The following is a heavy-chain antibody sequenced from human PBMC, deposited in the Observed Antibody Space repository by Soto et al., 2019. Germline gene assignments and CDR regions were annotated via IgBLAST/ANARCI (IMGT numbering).Heavy chain of an antibody. CDR3: AREDYDFWSGQDANYYGMDV. J-gene: IGHJ6*02. CDR1: GGSISSGTYY. CDR2: IYDSGST. Sequence: TSETLSVTCTVAGGSISSGTYYWSWIRQSPGKGLEWIGYIYDSGSTNYNPSLKSRVTISVDTSKNQFSLKLTSVAAADTAVYYCAREDYDFWSGQDANYYGMDVWGQGTTVTVS. V-gene: IGHV4-61*01. D-gene: IGHD3-3*01.